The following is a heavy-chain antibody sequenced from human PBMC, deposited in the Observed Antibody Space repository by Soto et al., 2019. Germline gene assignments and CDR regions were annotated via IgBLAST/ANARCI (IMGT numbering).Heavy chain of an antibody. J-gene: IGHJ3*02. CDR2: VSENGGSRGGT. CDR3: ASAKAVVIAALGI. CDR1: GFTFSSSA. Sequence: EVQLLESGGGLVRPGGSLRLSCTASGFTFSSSAMNWVRQAPGQGLEWVASVSENGGSRGGTYYADSVKGRFTISRDNSKNTLYLQMDSLRGADTAVYYCASAKAVVIAALGIWGQGTMVTVS. D-gene: IGHD2-21*01. V-gene: IGHV3-23*01.